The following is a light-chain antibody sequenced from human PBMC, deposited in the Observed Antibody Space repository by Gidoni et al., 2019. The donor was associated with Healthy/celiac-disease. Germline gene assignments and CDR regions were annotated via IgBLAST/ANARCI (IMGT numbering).Light chain of an antibody. CDR3: SSYTSSISYV. CDR1: SSDVGGYNY. Sequence: QSALPQPASVSGSPGQSITISCTGTSSDVGGYNYVSWYQQHPGNAPKLMIYDVSNRPSGVSNRFSGSKSGNTASLTISGLQAEDEADYYCSSYTSSISYVFGTGTKVTV. CDR2: DVS. V-gene: IGLV2-14*03. J-gene: IGLJ1*01.